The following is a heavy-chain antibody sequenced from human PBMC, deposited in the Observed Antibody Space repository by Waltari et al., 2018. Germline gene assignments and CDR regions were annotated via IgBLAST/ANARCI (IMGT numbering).Heavy chain of an antibody. CDR2: ISAYNGNT. D-gene: IGHD2-2*02. J-gene: IGHJ5*02. CDR1: GYTFTTYG. Sequence: QXVXSGAEXXXPGASVKXXCKASGYTFTTYGISXVXXAPGQGLEWMGWISAYNGNTNYAQKLQGRVTMTTDXXTSTAYXXLRSLXXDDTAVYXXAREYPRXSGRRYPGHNWFDXXXXXXLVTVSS. CDR3: AREYPRXSGRRYPGHNWFDX. V-gene: IGHV1-18*01.